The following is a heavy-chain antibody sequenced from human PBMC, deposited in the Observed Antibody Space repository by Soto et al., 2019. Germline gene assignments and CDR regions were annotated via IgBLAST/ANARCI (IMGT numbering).Heavy chain of an antibody. V-gene: IGHV3-23*01. Sequence: EVQLLESGGGLVQPGGSLRLSCAASGFTFSSYAMSWVRQAPGKGLEWVSAISGSGGSTYYADSVKGRFTISRDNSKNPLDLHRNSLGAEDTAVYYCAKVRWVAVAGTFDYWGQGTLVTVSS. CDR2: ISGSGGST. CDR1: GFTFSSYA. D-gene: IGHD6-19*01. J-gene: IGHJ4*02. CDR3: AKVRWVAVAGTFDY.